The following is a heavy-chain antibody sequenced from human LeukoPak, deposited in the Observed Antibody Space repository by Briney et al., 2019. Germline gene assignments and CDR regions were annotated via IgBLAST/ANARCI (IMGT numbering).Heavy chain of an antibody. V-gene: IGHV1-69*04. J-gene: IGHJ4*02. D-gene: IGHD6-13*01. CDR1: GCTFSSYA. CDR3: ARDSSSWYFDY. Sequence: SVKVSCKASGCTFSSYAISWVRQAPGQGLEWMGRIIPILGIANYAQKFQGRVTITADKSTSTAYMELSSLRSEDPAVYYCARDSSSWYFDYWGQGTLVTVSS. CDR2: IIPILGIA.